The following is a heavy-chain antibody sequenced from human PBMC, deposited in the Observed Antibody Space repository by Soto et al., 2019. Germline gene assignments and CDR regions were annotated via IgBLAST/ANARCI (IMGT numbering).Heavy chain of an antibody. J-gene: IGHJ4*02. V-gene: IGHV3-9*01. CDR2: ISWNSGSI. D-gene: IGHD3-10*01. CDR1: GFTFDDYA. Sequence: EVQLVESGGGLVQPGRSLRLSCAASGFTFDDYAIHWVRQAPGKGLEWVSGISWNSGSIGYADSVKGRFTISRDNAKNSLYLQMNSLRAEDTALYYCAKDHGSGSYADYWGQGTLVTVSS. CDR3: AKDHGSGSYADY.